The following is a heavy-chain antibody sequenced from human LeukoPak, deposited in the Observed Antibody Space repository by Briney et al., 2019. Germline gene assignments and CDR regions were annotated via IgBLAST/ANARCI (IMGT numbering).Heavy chain of an antibody. D-gene: IGHD2-21*02. Sequence: QTGGSLRLSCAASGFTLSSYAMSWVRQAPGKGLEWVSAISGSGGSTYYADSAKGRFTISRDNSKNTLYLQMNSLRAEDTAVYYCAKVLELFVVVSATNWFDPWGQGTLVTVSS. CDR1: GFTLSSYA. CDR2: ISGSGGST. V-gene: IGHV3-23*01. CDR3: AKVLELFVVVSATNWFDP. J-gene: IGHJ5*02.